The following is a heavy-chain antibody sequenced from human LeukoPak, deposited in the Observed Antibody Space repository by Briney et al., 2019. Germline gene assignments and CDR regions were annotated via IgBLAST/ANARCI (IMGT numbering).Heavy chain of an antibody. V-gene: IGHV3-74*01. J-gene: IGHJ2*01. CDR2: ISSDGRTT. D-gene: IGHD3-22*01. Sequence: GGSLRLSCEASGFTFSSYWMYWVRQAPGKGLVWVSRISSDGRTTTYPDSVKGRFTISRDNAKNTLHLQMDSLRADDTAVYYCARSGSGYQNSRGHYYDWYFDLWGRGTLVTVSS. CDR3: ARSGSGYQNSRGHYYDWYFDL. CDR1: GFTFSSYW.